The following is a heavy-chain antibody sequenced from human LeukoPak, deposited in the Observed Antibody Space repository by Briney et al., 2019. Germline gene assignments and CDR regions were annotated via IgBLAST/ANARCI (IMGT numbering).Heavy chain of an antibody. Sequence: HPGASLRLSCAASGFTFSSYAMSWVRQAPGKGLEWVARIDEDGSQKYYVDSVKGRFTISSDNAQSSLYLQMNSLRAEDTAVYFCVRDIGYGDYWGQGTLVTVSS. D-gene: IGHD5-12*01. CDR3: VRDIGYGDY. CDR2: IDEDGSQK. V-gene: IGHV3-7*03. J-gene: IGHJ4*02. CDR1: GFTFSSYA.